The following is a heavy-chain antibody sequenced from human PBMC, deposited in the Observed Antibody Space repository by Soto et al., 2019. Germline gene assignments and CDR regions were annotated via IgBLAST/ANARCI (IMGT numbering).Heavy chain of an antibody. CDR3: ARGEWFLRGYGMDV. CDR2: IYNGGSP. Sequence: QVQLQESGPGLVKPSETLSLTCTVSGGSISSDYWSWIRQPPGKRLEYIGFIYNGGSPNYNPSLESRVTISPDSSKKLFSLKLSSVTAADTAVYYCARGEWFLRGYGMDVWGRGTTVTVS. V-gene: IGHV4-59*01. J-gene: IGHJ6*02. CDR1: GGSISSDY. D-gene: IGHD3-3*01.